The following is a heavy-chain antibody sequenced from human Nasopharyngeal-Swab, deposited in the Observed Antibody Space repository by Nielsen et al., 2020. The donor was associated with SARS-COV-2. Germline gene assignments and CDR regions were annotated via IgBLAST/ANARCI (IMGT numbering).Heavy chain of an antibody. V-gene: IGHV5-10-1*01. D-gene: IGHD5-18*01. CDR2: IDPSDSYT. J-gene: IGHJ5*02. Sequence: VRQMPGKGLVWRGRIDPSDSYTNCSPSFQGHVTISADKSISTAYLQWSSLKASDTAMYYCARSDTAMGVGHWGQGTLVTVSS. CDR3: ARSDTAMGVGH.